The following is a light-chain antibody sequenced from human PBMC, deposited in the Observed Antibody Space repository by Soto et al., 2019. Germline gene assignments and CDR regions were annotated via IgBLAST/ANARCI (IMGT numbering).Light chain of an antibody. CDR1: SSNIGSHY. CDR2: RND. Sequence: QSVLTQPPSASGTPGQRVTISCSGSSSNIGSHYVYWYQQLPGTAPKLLIYRNDQRPSGVPDGFSGSKSGTSASLAIRGLRSEDEADYYCAAWDDSLSDAVFGGGTQLTVL. J-gene: IGLJ7*01. V-gene: IGLV1-47*01. CDR3: AAWDDSLSDAV.